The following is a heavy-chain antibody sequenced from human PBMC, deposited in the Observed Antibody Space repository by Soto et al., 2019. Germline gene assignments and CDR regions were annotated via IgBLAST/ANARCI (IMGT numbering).Heavy chain of an antibody. CDR1: GFTFTNYP. V-gene: IGHV3-30-3*01. D-gene: IGHD1-26*01. CDR3: AREKTVGGTRLDN. CDR2: VSHDGINT. Sequence: QVQLVESGGGVVQPGRSLRLSCAASGFTFTNYPMHWVRQAPGKGLEWVAVVSHDGINTYYADSVKGRFTISRDNSKDTLYLQLNSLRTEDTAVFYCAREKTVGGTRLDNWGQGTLVTVSS. J-gene: IGHJ4*02.